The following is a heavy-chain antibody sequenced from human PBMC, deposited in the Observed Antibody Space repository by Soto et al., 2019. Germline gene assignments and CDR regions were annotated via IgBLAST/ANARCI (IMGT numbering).Heavy chain of an antibody. V-gene: IGHV3-48*02. CDR2: ISTSNSAI. D-gene: IGHD2-15*01. J-gene: IGHJ4*02. Sequence: EVQLVESGGGLVQSGVSLRLSCAASGFSFSSYCRNWVRQAPGKGLEWISYISTSNSAIYYADSVKGRFTISRDDAKSALYLRMDSVRDDDTAVYCCERDLSDRYSIDSWGQGTLVTVSS. CDR3: ERDLSDRYSIDS. CDR1: GFSFSSYC.